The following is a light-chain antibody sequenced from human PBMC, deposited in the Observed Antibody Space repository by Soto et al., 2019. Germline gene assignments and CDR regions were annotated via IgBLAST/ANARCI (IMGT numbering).Light chain of an antibody. J-gene: IGKJ1*01. CDR1: QSISSY. Sequence: EIVFTQSPSTLSMSPGERATLSCRASQSISSYLAWYQQKPGQAPKLLIYDASNSATGIPARFSGSGSGTEFSLTISSLEPEDLAVYYCQQHSTWPTFGQGTKVDIK. V-gene: IGKV3-11*01. CDR2: DAS. CDR3: QQHSTWPT.